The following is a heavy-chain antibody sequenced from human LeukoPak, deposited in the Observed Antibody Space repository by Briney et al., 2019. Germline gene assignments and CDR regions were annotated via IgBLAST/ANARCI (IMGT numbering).Heavy chain of an antibody. CDR2: LYTSGST. CDR3: ARDNRQQLVLSSDYYGMDV. V-gene: IGHV4-4*07. D-gene: IGHD6-13*01. Sequence: SETLSLTCTVSGGSISSYYWSWIRQPAGKGLEWIGRLYTSGSTNYNPSLKSRVTMSVDTSKNQFSLKLSSVTAADTAVYYCARDNRQQLVLSSDYYGMDVWGQGTTVTVSS. CDR1: GGSISSYY. J-gene: IGHJ6*02.